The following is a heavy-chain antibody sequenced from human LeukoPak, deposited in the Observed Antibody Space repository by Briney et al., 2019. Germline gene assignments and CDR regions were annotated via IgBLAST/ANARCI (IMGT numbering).Heavy chain of an antibody. CDR2: ISTSSSYI. D-gene: IGHD3-10*02. CDR1: GFTFSGYS. Sequence: GGSLRLSCAASGFTFSGYSMNWVRQAPGKGLEWVSSISTSSSYIYYADSVKGRFTISRDNAKNSLYLQMNSLRAEDTAVYYCAELGITMIGGVWGKGTTVTISS. CDR3: AELGITMIGGV. V-gene: IGHV3-21*01. J-gene: IGHJ6*04.